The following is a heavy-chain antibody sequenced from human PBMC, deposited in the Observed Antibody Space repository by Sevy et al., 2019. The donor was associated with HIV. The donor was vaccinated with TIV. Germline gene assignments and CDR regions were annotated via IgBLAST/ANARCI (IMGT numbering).Heavy chain of an antibody. V-gene: IGHV3-30*18. CDR2: ISYDGSNK. Sequence: GGSLRLSCAASGFTFSSYGMHWVRQAPGKGLEWVEVISYDGSNKYYADSVKGRFTISRENSKNTLYLQMNSLRAEDTAVYYGAKWGHGKDSSGFDYWGQGTLVTVSS. D-gene: IGHD3-22*01. J-gene: IGHJ4*02. CDR1: GFTFSSYG. CDR3: AKWGHGKDSSGFDY.